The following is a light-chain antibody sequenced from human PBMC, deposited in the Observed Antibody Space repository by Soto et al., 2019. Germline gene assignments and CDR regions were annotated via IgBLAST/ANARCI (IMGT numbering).Light chain of an antibody. CDR1: RSDVGSYNR. Sequence: QSALTQPPSVSGSPGQSVTLSCTGTRSDVGSYNRVSWYQQPPGTAPKLMIYEVSNRPSGVPDRFSGSKSGNTASLTISGLQAEDEADYYCSSYTGSSTLVFGGGTKLTVL. J-gene: IGLJ2*01. V-gene: IGLV2-18*02. CDR2: EVS. CDR3: SSYTGSSTLV.